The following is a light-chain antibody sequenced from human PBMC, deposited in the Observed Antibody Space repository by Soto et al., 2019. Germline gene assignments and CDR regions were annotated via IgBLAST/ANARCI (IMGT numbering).Light chain of an antibody. J-gene: IGKJ1*01. CDR1: QGISNW. CDR2: DVS. CDR3: QQYDAFWT. Sequence: DIQMTQSPSTLSASVGDRVTITCRASQGISNWLAWYQQKPGKAPKLLIYDVSSLESGVPSRFSGSGSGTEFTLTISSLQADDSATYYCQQYDAFWTFGQGTKVEVK. V-gene: IGKV1-5*01.